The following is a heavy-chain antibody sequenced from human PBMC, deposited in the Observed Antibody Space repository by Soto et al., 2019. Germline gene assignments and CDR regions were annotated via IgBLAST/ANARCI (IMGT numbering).Heavy chain of an antibody. CDR1: GYSFTSYS. D-gene: IGHD6-6*01. CDR2: IYHGDSDT. J-gene: IGHJ6*02. Sequence: GESLKISCKRSGYSFTSYSIGWVRQMPGKGLEWMGIIYHGDSDTRYSPSFQGQVTISADKSISTAYLHWSSLKASDTAMYYCARPRRVFKAQSSQEYYYYGMDVWGQGTTVTVS. V-gene: IGHV5-51*01. CDR3: ARPRRVFKAQSSQEYYYYGMDV.